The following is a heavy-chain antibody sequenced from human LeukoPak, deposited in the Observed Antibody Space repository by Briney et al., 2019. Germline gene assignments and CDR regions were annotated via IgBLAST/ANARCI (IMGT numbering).Heavy chain of an antibody. V-gene: IGHV4-4*02. J-gene: IGHJ4*02. CDR3: ARGFWNYGSGFDY. CDR2: IYHSGST. D-gene: IGHD1-7*01. CDR1: GGSISSSNW. Sequence: SGTLSLTCAVSGGSISSSNWWSWVRQPPGKGLEWIGEIYHSGSTNYNPSLKSRVTISVDTSKNQFSLKLSSVTAADTAVYYCARGFWNYGSGFDYWGQGTLATVSS.